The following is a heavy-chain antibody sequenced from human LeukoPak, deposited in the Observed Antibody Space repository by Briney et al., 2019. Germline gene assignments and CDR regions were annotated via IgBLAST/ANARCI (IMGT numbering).Heavy chain of an antibody. V-gene: IGHV5-51*01. CDR1: GYSFTNYW. J-gene: IGHJ5*02. D-gene: IGHD6-13*01. Sequence: GESLQISCKGSGYSFTNYWIGWVRQLPGKGLELMGVIYPGDSATRYSPSFQGQVAISVDKSIRTAYLQWSSLKASDTAMYYCARQKYSSSWYVWFDPWGQGTLVTVSP. CDR2: IYPGDSAT. CDR3: ARQKYSSSWYVWFDP.